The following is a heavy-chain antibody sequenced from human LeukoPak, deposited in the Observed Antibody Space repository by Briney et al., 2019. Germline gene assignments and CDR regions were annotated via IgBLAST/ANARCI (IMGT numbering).Heavy chain of an antibody. V-gene: IGHV3-21*01. Sequence: GGSLRLSCAASGFTFSSYSMNWVRQAPGKGLEWVSSISSSSSYIYYADSVKGRFTISRDNAKNSLYLQMNSLRAEDTAVYYCARDNAYDYYYYGMDVWGKGTTDTVSS. CDR3: ARDNAYDYYYYGMDV. D-gene: IGHD5-12*01. CDR2: ISSSSSYI. CDR1: GFTFSSYS. J-gene: IGHJ6*04.